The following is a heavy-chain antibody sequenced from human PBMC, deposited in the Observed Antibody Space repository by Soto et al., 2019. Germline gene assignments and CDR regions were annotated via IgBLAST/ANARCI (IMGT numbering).Heavy chain of an antibody. J-gene: IGHJ6*02. D-gene: IGHD6-6*01. V-gene: IGHV3-23*01. CDR1: GFTFSSYA. Sequence: HPGGSLRLSCAASGFTFSSYAMSWVRQAPGKGLEWVSAISGSGGSTYYADSVKGRFTISRDNSKNTLYLQMNSLRAEDTAVYYCAKDDLGGHSSSSPPIYYYYGMDVWGQGTTVTVSS. CDR3: AKDDLGGHSSSSPPIYYYYGMDV. CDR2: ISGSGGST.